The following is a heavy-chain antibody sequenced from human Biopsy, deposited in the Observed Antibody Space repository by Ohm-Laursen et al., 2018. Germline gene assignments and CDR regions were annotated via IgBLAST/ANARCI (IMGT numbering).Heavy chain of an antibody. CDR1: GGLISSYY. J-gene: IGHJ5*02. CDR3: ARVPPLIERVVESWFDP. D-gene: IGHD3-16*02. Sequence: SETLSLTCTVTGGLISSYYWSWIRQSAATGLEWIGRIYIDGTTDYNPSLKNRVSMSVDSSKRQFSLRLTSLSAADTARYYCARVPPLIERVVESWFDPWGPGILVTVSS. V-gene: IGHV4-4*07. CDR2: IYIDGTT.